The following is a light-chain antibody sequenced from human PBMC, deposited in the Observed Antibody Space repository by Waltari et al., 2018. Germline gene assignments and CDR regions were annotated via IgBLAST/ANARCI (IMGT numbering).Light chain of an antibody. CDR3: QQGYSAPCT. CDR1: QYISGF. J-gene: IGKJ2*02. V-gene: IGKV1-39*01. CDR2: AAS. Sequence: DIQMTQSPSSLSASVGDRVTITCRASQYISGFLNWYQQKPGKAPKLLIYAASSLQTGVPSKFSGSGSGTDFTLTISSLQPEDIATYYCQQGYSAPCTFGQGTKLEI.